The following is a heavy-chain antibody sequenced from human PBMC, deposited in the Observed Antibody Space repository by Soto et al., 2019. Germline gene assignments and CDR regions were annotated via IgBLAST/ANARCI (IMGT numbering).Heavy chain of an antibody. CDR3: AKEMFPQTVLDSSSACGDY. D-gene: IGHD3-22*01. CDR2: VSYAGSHK. V-gene: IGHV3-30*18. Sequence: PGGSLRLSCAASGFTVSSYGIHWVRQPPGKGLEWMAVVSYAGSHKFYADSVKGRFTLSRDVSKGTLYLQMTGLRAEDKAVYYLAKEMFPQTVLDSSSACGDYWAPGTLVTVSS. J-gene: IGHJ4*02. CDR1: GFTVSSYG.